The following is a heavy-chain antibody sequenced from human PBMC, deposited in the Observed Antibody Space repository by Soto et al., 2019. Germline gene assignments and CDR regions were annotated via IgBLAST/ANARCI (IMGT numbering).Heavy chain of an antibody. CDR1: GGSFSGYY. J-gene: IGHJ4*02. V-gene: IGHV4-34*01. D-gene: IGHD1-26*01. CDR3: ARGLISGSHYSGGWYYFDS. CDR2: INHSGST. Sequence: ETLSLTCAVYGGSFSGYYWSWIRQPPGKGLEWIGEINHSGSTNYNPSLKSRVTISVHTSNSQFSLELSSVTTADTAVYYCARGLISGSHYSGGWYYFDSWGQGTQVT.